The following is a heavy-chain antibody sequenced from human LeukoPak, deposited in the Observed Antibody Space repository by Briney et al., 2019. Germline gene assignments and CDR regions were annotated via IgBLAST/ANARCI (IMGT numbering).Heavy chain of an antibody. J-gene: IGHJ6*03. CDR1: GFTFSSYS. V-gene: IGHV3-21*01. D-gene: IGHD2-2*01. CDR3: ARDPSPRTSYYYYYMDV. CDR2: ISSFNSYI. Sequence: GGSLRLSCAASGFTFSSYSMNWVRQAPGKGPEWVSSISSFNSYIYYADSVKGRFTISRDNAKNSLHLQMNGLRVEDTGVYYCARDPSPRTSYYYYYMDVWGKGTTVTVSS.